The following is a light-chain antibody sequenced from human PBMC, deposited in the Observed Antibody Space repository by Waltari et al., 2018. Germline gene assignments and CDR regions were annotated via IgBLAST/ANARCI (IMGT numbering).Light chain of an antibody. Sequence: EIVMTQSPAVLSVSPGQRATLSCRASETVTSHLAWYQQKPGQAPRLLIYDVSTRAAGIPARFIGSGSETEFTLTVTSLQSEDCAVYYCQQYYSTPYTFGQGTKLEIK. J-gene: IGKJ2*01. V-gene: IGKV3D-15*01. CDR2: DVS. CDR3: QQYYSTPYT. CDR1: ETVTSH.